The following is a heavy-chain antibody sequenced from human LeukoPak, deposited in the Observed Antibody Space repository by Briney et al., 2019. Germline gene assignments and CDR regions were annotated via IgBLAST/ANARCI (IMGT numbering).Heavy chain of an antibody. CDR2: IYSAGST. CDR1: GLTVSSNY. V-gene: IGHV3-53*01. D-gene: IGHD7-27*01. CDR3: ASLTVGLSWESDY. Sequence: PGGSLRLSCAASGLTVSSNYMSWVRQAPGKGLEWVSVIYSAGSTYYADSVKGRFTISRDNSKNTLYLQMNSLRAEDTAVYYCASLTVGLSWESDYWGQGTLVTVSS. J-gene: IGHJ4*02.